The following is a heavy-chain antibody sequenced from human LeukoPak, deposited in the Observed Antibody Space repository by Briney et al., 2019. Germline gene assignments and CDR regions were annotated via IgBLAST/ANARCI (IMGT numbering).Heavy chain of an antibody. Sequence: SETLSLTCTVSGASISSYYWSWIRQSAGKGLEWIGRIYPRGSTNYNPSLKSRVTISIDTSKNQLSVELSSVTAADTAVYYCARAPSYYYNSSGWDDVFDVWGQGTMVTVSS. CDR2: IYPRGST. D-gene: IGHD3-22*01. V-gene: IGHV4-4*07. CDR3: ARAPSYYYNSSGWDDVFDV. J-gene: IGHJ3*01. CDR1: GASISSYY.